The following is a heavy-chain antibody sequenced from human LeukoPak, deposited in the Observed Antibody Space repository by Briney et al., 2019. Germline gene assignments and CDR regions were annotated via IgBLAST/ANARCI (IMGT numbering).Heavy chain of an antibody. D-gene: IGHD3-10*01. CDR2: IWYDGSNK. CDR3: AKDRGHGDYFDY. V-gene: IGHV3-33*06. J-gene: IGHJ4*02. Sequence: GGSLRLPCAASGFTFSSYGMHWVRQAPGKGLEWVAVIWYDGSNKYYADSVKGRFTISRDNSKNTLYLQMNSLRAEDAAVYYCAKDRGHGDYFDYWGQGTLVTVSS. CDR1: GFTFSSYG.